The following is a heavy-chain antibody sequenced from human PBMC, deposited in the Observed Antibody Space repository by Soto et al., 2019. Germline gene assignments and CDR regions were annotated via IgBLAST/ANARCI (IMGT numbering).Heavy chain of an antibody. CDR3: AKGKSENGVDWLDP. D-gene: IGHD2-8*01. CDR1: GFMFENYA. CDR2: VRGNSYGA. J-gene: IGHJ5*02. V-gene: IGHV3-23*01. Sequence: GGSLRLSCAASGFMFENYAMIWVRQAPGKGLEWVATVRGNSYGAYYADSVRGRLIISRDNSKNTMSLQLNSLRDDDTAIYYCAKGKSENGVDWLDPWGPGTLVTAPQ.